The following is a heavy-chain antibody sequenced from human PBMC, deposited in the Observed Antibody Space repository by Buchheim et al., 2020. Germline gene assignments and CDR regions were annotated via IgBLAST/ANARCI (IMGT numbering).Heavy chain of an antibody. V-gene: IGHV4-61*02. CDR1: GGSISSGSYY. CDR3: ARGVSVAGAVYHMDV. Sequence: QVQLQESGPGLVKPSQTLSLTCTVSGGSISSGSYYWSWIRQPAGKGLEWIGRLYSSGSTEYNPSLTSRVTISVDTSKNPFSLTLTSVTAADTAVYYCARGVSVAGAVYHMDVWGQGTT. D-gene: IGHD6-19*01. J-gene: IGHJ6*02. CDR2: LYSSGST.